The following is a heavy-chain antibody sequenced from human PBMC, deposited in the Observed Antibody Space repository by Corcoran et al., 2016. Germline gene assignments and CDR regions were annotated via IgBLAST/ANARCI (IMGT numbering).Heavy chain of an antibody. D-gene: IGHD3-9*01. J-gene: IGHJ6*02. CDR3: ARPRYDILTGYYGMDV. Sequence: EVQLVQSGAEVKKPGESLKISCKGSGYSFTSYWIGWVRQMPGKGLEWMGIIYPGDSDTRYSPSFQGQVTISADKSISTAYLQWSSLKASDTARYYCARPRYDILTGYYGMDVWGQGTTVTVSS. CDR1: GYSFTSYW. V-gene: IGHV5-51*01. CDR2: IYPGDSDT.